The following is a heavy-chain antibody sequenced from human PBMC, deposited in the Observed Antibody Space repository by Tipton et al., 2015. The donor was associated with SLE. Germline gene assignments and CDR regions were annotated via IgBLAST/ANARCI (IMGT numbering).Heavy chain of an antibody. CDR1: GGSIRSSSYY. Sequence: TLSLTCTVSGGSIRSSSYYWAWIRQPPGKGLEWIGNIYYSGGIYYNPSLTSRVTISVDTSKNQFSLKLSSVTAADTAVYYCARRDGLDGFDIWGQGTLVTVSS. CDR3: ARRDGLDGFDI. V-gene: IGHV4-39*07. D-gene: IGHD3-22*01. J-gene: IGHJ3*02. CDR2: IYYSGGI.